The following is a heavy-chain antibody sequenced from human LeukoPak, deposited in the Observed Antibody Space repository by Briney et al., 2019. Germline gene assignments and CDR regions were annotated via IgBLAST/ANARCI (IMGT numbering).Heavy chain of an antibody. D-gene: IGHD3-10*01. J-gene: IGHJ6*03. V-gene: IGHV1-18*01. Sequence: GASVKVSCKASGYTFTSYGISWVRQAPGQGLEWMGWISAYNGNTNYAQKFQGRVTMTRDTSISTAYMELSRLRSDDTAVYYCARAPGSGGLPYYYYYYMDVWGKGTTVTISS. CDR1: GYTFTSYG. CDR3: ARAPGSGGLPYYYYYYMDV. CDR2: ISAYNGNT.